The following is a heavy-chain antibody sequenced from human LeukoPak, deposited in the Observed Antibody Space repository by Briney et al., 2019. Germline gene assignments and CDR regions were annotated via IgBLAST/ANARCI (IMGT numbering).Heavy chain of an antibody. CDR2: ISSSSSYI. D-gene: IGHD3-22*01. J-gene: IGHJ4*02. V-gene: IGHV3-21*04. CDR1: GFTFSSYS. Sequence: PGGSLRLSCAASGFTFSSYSMNWVRQAPGKGLEWVSSISSSSSYIYYADSVKGRFTISRDNAKNSLYLQMNSLRAEDTAVYYCARDPFTYYYDSSGYSGYWGQGTLVTVSS. CDR3: ARDPFTYYYDSSGYSGY.